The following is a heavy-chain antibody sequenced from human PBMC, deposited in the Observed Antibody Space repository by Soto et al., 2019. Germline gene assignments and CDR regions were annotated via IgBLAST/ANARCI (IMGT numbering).Heavy chain of an antibody. CDR2: ISSRSSYI. CDR3: ASNLSPGGSSFAS. V-gene: IGHV3-21*01. CDR1: GFSFSNYS. J-gene: IGHJ4*02. D-gene: IGHD1-26*01. Sequence: EVQLVESGGGLVKPGGSLRLSCAASGFSFSNYSMIWVRQAPGKGLEWVSFISSRSSYIYYADSLKSRFTVSRDTAKNSLLLPMTSLPADDTALYYCASNLSPGGSSFASWGQGTVVNVPS.